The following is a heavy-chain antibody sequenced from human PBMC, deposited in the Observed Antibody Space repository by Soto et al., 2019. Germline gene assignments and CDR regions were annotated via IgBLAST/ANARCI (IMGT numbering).Heavy chain of an antibody. Sequence: EVQLVESGGGSVPPGGSLRLTCASSGFTFSGFWMHWVRQGPGMGLVWVSGIKSDGTNTAYADSVRGRFTISRDNAKDTLYLQMNSLRAEDTAVYYCVRDGWAVAENWGQGTLVTVSS. V-gene: IGHV3-74*01. J-gene: IGHJ4*02. CDR3: VRDGWAVAEN. CDR2: IKSDGTNT. D-gene: IGHD6-19*01. CDR1: GFTFSGFW.